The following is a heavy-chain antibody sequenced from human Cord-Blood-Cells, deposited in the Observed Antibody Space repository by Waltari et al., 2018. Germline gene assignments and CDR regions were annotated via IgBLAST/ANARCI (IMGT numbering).Heavy chain of an antibody. CDR1: GYTLTELS. Sequence: QVQLVQSGAEVKKPGASVKVSCKVSGYTLTELSMHWVRQAPGKGLEWMGGFDPEDGETIYAQKFQGRGTMTEXXXXXXXYMELSSLRSEDTAVYYCATALANWGPSSLDYWGQGTLVTVSS. J-gene: IGHJ4*02. D-gene: IGHD7-27*01. CDR2: FDPEDGET. CDR3: ATALANWGPSSLDY. V-gene: IGHV1-24*01.